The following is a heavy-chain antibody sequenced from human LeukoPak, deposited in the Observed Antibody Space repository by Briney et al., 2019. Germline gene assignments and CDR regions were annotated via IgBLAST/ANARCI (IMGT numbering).Heavy chain of an antibody. CDR3: TTEVDYYDSSGYYLP. CDR2: IKSKTDGGTT. D-gene: IGHD3-22*01. CDR1: GFTFSSYE. V-gene: IGHV3-15*01. J-gene: IGHJ5*02. Sequence: PGGSLRLSCAASGFTFSSYEMNWVRQAPGKGLEWVGRIKSKTDGGTTDYAAPVKGRFTISRDDSKNTLYLQMNSLKTEDTAVYYCTTEVDYYDSSGYYLPWGQGTLVTVSS.